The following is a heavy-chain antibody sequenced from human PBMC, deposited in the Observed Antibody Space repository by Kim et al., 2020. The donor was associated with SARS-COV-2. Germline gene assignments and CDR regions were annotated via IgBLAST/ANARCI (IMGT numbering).Heavy chain of an antibody. CDR1: GYTFTSYG. D-gene: IGHD3-3*01. Sequence: ASVKVSCKASGYTFTSYGSSWVRQAPGQGLEWMGWISAYNGNTNYAQKLQGRVTMTTDTSTSTAYMELRSLRSDDTAVYYCARDVTIFGVGPSYYYYGMDVWGQGTTVTVSS. CDR2: ISAYNGNT. V-gene: IGHV1-18*01. J-gene: IGHJ6*02. CDR3: ARDVTIFGVGPSYYYYGMDV.